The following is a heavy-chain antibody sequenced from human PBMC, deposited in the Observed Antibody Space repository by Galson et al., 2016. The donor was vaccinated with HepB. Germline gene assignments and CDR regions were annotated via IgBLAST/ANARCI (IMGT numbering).Heavy chain of an antibody. Sequence: SLRLSCAASGFNFPTSGMHWVLQAPGKGLEWVAIIWSDENNRYYADSVKGRFTISRDNSKNTVFLEMNSLRAEDAAVYFCATEGLIGGTYSYFQHWGPGTLVTVSP. V-gene: IGHV3-33*01. CDR1: GFNFPTSG. CDR2: IWSDENNR. D-gene: IGHD1-26*01. J-gene: IGHJ1*01. CDR3: ATEGLIGGTYSYFQH.